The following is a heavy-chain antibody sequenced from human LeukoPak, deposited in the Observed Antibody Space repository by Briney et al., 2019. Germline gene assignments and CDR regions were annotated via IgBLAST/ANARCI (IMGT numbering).Heavy chain of an antibody. Sequence: SETLSLTCAVYGGSFSGYYWSWIRQPPGKGLEWIGEINHSGSTNYNPSLKSRVTISVDTSKNQFSLKLSSVTAADTAVYYCARGVNNWNVAVFDIWGQGTMVTVSS. V-gene: IGHV4-34*01. D-gene: IGHD1-20*01. CDR1: GGSFSGYY. CDR2: INHSGST. J-gene: IGHJ3*02. CDR3: ARGVNNWNVAVFDI.